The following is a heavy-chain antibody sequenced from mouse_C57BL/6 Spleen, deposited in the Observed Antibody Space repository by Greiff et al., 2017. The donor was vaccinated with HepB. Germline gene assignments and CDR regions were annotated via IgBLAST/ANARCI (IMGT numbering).Heavy chain of an antibody. Sequence: DVQLVESGGDLVKPGGSLKLSCAASGFTFSSYGMSWVRQTPDKRLEWVATISSGGSYTYYPDSVKGRFTISRDNAKNTLYLQMSSLKSEDTAMYYCARHEGYGSSYAHWYFDVWGTGTTVTVSS. CDR2: ISSGGSYT. D-gene: IGHD1-1*01. CDR3: ARHEGYGSSYAHWYFDV. V-gene: IGHV5-6*01. J-gene: IGHJ1*03. CDR1: GFTFSSYG.